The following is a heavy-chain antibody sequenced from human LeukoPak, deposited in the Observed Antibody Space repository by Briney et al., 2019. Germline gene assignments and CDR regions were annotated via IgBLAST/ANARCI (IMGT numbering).Heavy chain of an antibody. J-gene: IGHJ5*02. CDR1: GLTFSSYS. D-gene: IGHD2-15*01. Sequence: PGGSLRLSCAASGLTFSSYSMNWVRQAPGKGLEWVSSISSSSSYIYYADSVKGRFTISRDNAKNSLYLQMNSLRAEDTAVYYCARVVEYCSGGSCYGWFDPWGQGTLVTVSS. V-gene: IGHV3-21*01. CDR2: ISSSSSYI. CDR3: ARVVEYCSGGSCYGWFDP.